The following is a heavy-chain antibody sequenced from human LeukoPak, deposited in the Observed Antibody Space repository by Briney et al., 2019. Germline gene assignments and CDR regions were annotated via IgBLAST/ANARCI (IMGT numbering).Heavy chain of an antibody. J-gene: IGHJ4*02. Sequence: GGSLRLSCAASGFTFSSYAMSWVRQAPGKGLEWVSAISGSGGSTYYADSVKGRFTISRDNSKNTLYLQMNSLRAEDTAVYYCAKSDREVGATAKSRFDYWGQGTLVTVSP. CDR3: AKSDREVGATAKSRFDY. CDR1: GFTFSSYA. D-gene: IGHD1-26*01. CDR2: ISGSGGST. V-gene: IGHV3-23*01.